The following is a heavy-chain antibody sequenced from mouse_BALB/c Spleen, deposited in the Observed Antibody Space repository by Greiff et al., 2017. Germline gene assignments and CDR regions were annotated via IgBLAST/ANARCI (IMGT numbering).Heavy chain of an antibody. J-gene: IGHJ3*01. CDR1: GFAFSSYD. D-gene: IGHD3-2*01. Sequence: EVQVVESGGGLVKPGGSLKFSCAASGFAFSSYDMSWVRQTPEKRLEWVAYISSGGGSTYYPDTVKGRFTISKDNTTNTLYLQMSSLKSEDTTIDDCAGQPTARASPGWFAYWGQGTLVTVSA. V-gene: IGHV5-12-1*01. CDR3: AGQPTARASPGWFAY. CDR2: ISSGGGST.